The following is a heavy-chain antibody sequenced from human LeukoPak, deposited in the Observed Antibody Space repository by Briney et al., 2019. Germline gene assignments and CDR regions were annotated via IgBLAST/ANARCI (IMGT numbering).Heavy chain of an antibody. V-gene: IGHV3-23*01. Sequence: GGSLRLSCAASGFTFSSYAMSWVRQAPGKGLEWVSTISVGGGSTYYADSVKGRFTISRDNSKDTLDLQMNSLRAEDTAVYYCARDANWGFDAFDIWGQGTMVTVSS. CDR3: ARDANWGFDAFDI. D-gene: IGHD7-27*01. CDR1: GFTFSSYA. J-gene: IGHJ3*02. CDR2: ISVGGGST.